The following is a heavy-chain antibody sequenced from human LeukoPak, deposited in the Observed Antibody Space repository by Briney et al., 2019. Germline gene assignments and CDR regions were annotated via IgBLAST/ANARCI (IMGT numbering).Heavy chain of an antibody. CDR2: INPNSGGT. CDR1: GYTFTGYY. CDR3: ARDSGYSYGYNRGNDY. Sequence: GASLKVSCKASGYTFTGYYMHWVRPAPGQGLEWMGWINPNSGGTNYAQKFQGRVTMTRDTSISTAYMELSRLRSDDTAVYYCARDSGYSYGYNRGNDYWGQGTLVTVSS. J-gene: IGHJ4*02. D-gene: IGHD5-18*01. V-gene: IGHV1-2*02.